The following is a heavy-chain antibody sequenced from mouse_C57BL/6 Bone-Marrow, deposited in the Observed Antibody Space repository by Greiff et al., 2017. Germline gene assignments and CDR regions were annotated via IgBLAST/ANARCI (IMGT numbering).Heavy chain of an antibody. CDR1: GYTFTDYY. Sequence: VQLQQSGPELVKPGASVKISCKASGYTFTDYYMNWVKQSHGKSLEWIGEINPNNGGTSYNQKFKGKATLTVDKSSSTAYMELRSLTSEDSAVYYCARGILSYWGQGTLVTVSA. CDR2: INPNNGGT. J-gene: IGHJ3*01. CDR3: ARGILSY. V-gene: IGHV1-26*01.